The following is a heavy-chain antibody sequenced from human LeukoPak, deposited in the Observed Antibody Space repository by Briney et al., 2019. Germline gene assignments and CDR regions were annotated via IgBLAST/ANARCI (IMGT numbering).Heavy chain of an antibody. D-gene: IGHD6-13*01. V-gene: IGHV3-74*01. CDR1: GFTFSSYW. Sequence: PGGSLRLSCAGSGFTFSSYWMHWVRQAPGKGLVRVSRINSDGSDTIYADSVKGRFTISRDNAKNTLYLQMNSLRAEDTAVYYCALLAAADSESWGQGTLVTVSS. J-gene: IGHJ5*02. CDR2: INSDGSDT. CDR3: ALLAAADSES.